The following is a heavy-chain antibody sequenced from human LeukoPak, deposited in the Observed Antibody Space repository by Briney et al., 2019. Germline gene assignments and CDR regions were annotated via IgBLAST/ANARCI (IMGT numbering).Heavy chain of an antibody. V-gene: IGHV3-30*02. J-gene: IGHJ6*03. CDR1: GFTFSSYG. D-gene: IGHD3-10*01. Sequence: GGSLRLSCAASGFTFSSYGMHWVRQAPGKGLEWVAFIRYDGSNEYYTDSVKGRFTISRDNSKDTLYLQMNSLRAEDTAVYYCASVLQYYMDVWGKGTTVTISS. CDR3: ASVLQYYMDV. CDR2: IRYDGSNE.